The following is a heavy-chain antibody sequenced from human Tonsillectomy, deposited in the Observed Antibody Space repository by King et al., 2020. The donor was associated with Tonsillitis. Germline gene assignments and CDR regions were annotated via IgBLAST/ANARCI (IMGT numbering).Heavy chain of an antibody. CDR1: GFTFSSHA. V-gene: IGHV3-23*04. J-gene: IGHJ4*02. Sequence: VQLVESGGGLVQPGGSLRLSCAASGFTFSSHAMSWVRQAPGKGLEWGSFIGGSGETIFYADSVKGRFTISRDNSKNTVYVDITSLRAEDTAVYYWAKDRGFGYVLGFYFDYWGRGARVTVSS. CDR2: IGGSGETI. D-gene: IGHD3-10*01. CDR3: AKDRGFGYVLGFYFDY.